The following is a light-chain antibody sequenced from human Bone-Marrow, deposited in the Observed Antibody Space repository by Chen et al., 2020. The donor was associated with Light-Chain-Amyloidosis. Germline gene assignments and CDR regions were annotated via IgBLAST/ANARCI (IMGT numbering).Light chain of an antibody. Sequence: QSALTQPASVSGSPGQAVTISCSNFGTFDPVSWYQRHPDKAPKVIIYEDTKRPSGISYRFSAYKSYATASLTISGLQYEDEADYYCSSYVGRDNVVFGGGTKLTVL. V-gene: IGLV2-23*02. J-gene: IGLJ3*02. CDR1: NFGTFDP. CDR2: EDT. CDR3: SSYVGRDNVV.